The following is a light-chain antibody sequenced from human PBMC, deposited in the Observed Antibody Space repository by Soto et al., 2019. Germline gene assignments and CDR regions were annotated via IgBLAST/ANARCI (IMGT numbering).Light chain of an antibody. V-gene: IGKV3-11*01. CDR2: DAS. CDR1: QSVSSD. J-gene: IGKJ5*01. Sequence: EIVLTQSPGTLSFSPGERATLSCRASQSVSSDLAWYQQKPGQAPRLLIYDASNRATGIPARFSGSGSGTDFTLTISSLEAEDFAVYYCQQRSNWPPITFGQGTRLEIK. CDR3: QQRSNWPPIT.